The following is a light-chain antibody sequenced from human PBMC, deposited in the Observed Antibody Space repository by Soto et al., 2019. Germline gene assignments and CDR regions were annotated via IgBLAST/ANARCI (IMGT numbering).Light chain of an antibody. CDR3: QQYNSYPWT. Sequence: DIQMTQSPSTLSASVGDRVTITCRASQSISSWLAWYQQKPGQAPKLLSYDASSLESGGPSRFSGSGSGTEFPLPISSLQADDFATSYCQQYNSYPWTLGQGTKVEIK. CDR2: DAS. CDR1: QSISSW. J-gene: IGKJ1*01. V-gene: IGKV1-5*01.